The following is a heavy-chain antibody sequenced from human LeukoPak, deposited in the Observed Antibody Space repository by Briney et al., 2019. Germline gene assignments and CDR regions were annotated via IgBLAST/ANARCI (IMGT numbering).Heavy chain of an antibody. J-gene: IGHJ5*02. CDR1: GGSIGSSSYY. CDR2: IYYSGST. CDR3: ARRHRDEWGFDP. V-gene: IGHV4-39*01. Sequence: SETLSLTCTVSGGSIGSSSYYWGWIRQPPGKRLEWIGSIYYSGSTYYNPSLKSRVTISVDTSKNQFSLKLSSVTAADTAVYSCARRHRDEWGFDPWGQGTLVTVSS. D-gene: IGHD1-26*01.